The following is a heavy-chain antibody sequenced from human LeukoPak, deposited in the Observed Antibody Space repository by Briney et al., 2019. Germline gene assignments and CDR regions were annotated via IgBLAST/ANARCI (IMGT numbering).Heavy chain of an antibody. CDR1: GFTFSSYG. D-gene: IGHD6-19*01. CDR2: ISFSGGTI. J-gene: IGHJ4*02. V-gene: IGHV3-48*03. Sequence: PGGSLRLSCAASGFTFSSYGMNWVRQAPGKGLEWVSYISFSGGTIFYADSVKDRFTISRDNAKNSLYLQMNSLRAEDTAVYYCARKLEQWLVAPGDYWGQGTLVTVSS. CDR3: ARKLEQWLVAPGDY.